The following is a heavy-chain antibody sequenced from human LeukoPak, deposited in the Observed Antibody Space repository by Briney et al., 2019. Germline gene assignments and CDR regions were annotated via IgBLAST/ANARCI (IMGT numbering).Heavy chain of an antibody. CDR3: AKDGTVRGARGWFDP. Sequence: GGSLRLSCAASGFTFSSYAMSWVRQAPGKGLEWVSAISGSGGSTYYADSVKGRFTISRDNSKNTLYLQMNSLRAEDRAVYYCAKDGTVRGARGWFDPWGQGTLVTVSS. CDR2: ISGSGGST. V-gene: IGHV3-23*01. CDR1: GFTFSSYA. D-gene: IGHD3-10*01. J-gene: IGHJ5*02.